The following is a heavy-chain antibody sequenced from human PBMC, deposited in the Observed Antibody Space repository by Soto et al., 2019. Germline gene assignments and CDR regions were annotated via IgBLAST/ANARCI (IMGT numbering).Heavy chain of an antibody. CDR3: ARVRRLVGYFYYYMDV. V-gene: IGHV1-18*01. Sequence: ASVMVSCKASGYTFTNYGITWVRQAPGQGLEWMGGIGAYNGDTHYTEKLQGRVTMTTDTSTSTAYMELRGLKSDDTAVYYCARVRRLVGYFYYYMDVWGKGTTVTVSS. CDR1: GYTFTNYG. J-gene: IGHJ6*03. CDR2: IGAYNGDT. D-gene: IGHD6-6*01.